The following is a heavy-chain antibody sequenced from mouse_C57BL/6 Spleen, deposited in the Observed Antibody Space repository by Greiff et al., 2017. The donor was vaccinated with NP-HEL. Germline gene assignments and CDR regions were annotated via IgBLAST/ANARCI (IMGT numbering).Heavy chain of an antibody. J-gene: IGHJ2*01. D-gene: IGHD4-1*01. Sequence: QVQLQQSGAELVRPGASVKLSCKASGYTFTDYYINWVKQRPGQGLEWIARIYPGSGNTYYNEKFKGKATLTAEKSSSTAYMQLSSLTSEDSAVYFCARFGGLTGTFDYWGQGTTLTVSS. V-gene: IGHV1-76*01. CDR1: GYTFTDYY. CDR3: ARFGGLTGTFDY. CDR2: IYPGSGNT.